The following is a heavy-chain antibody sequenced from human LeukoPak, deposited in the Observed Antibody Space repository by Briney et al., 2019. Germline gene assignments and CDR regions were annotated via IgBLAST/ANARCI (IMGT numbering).Heavy chain of an antibody. CDR2: ISYDGSNK. CDR1: GFTFSSYG. Sequence: PGRSLRLSCAASGFTFSSYGMHWVRQAPGKGLEWVAVISYDGSNKYYADSVKGRFTISRDNSKNTLYLQMNSLRAEDTAVYYCAKGITILDYWGQGTLVTVSS. D-gene: IGHD3-3*01. J-gene: IGHJ4*02. CDR3: AKGITILDY. V-gene: IGHV3-30*18.